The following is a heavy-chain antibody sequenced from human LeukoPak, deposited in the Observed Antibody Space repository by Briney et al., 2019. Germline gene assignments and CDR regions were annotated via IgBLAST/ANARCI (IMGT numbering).Heavy chain of an antibody. D-gene: IGHD5-24*01. V-gene: IGHV3-53*01. CDR2: IYGGGNI. J-gene: IGHJ4*02. CDR1: GYTFTSYA. Sequence: SCKASGYTFTSYAMHWVRQAPGKGLEWVSVIYGGGNIYYADSVKGRFTISRDNSKNTLYLQMNSLRAEDTAVYYCARGAGYNYPYYFDYWGQGTLVTVSS. CDR3: ARGAGYNYPYYFDY.